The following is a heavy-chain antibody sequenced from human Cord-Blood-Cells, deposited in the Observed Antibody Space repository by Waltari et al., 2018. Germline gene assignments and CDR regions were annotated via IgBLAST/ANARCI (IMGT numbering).Heavy chain of an antibody. J-gene: IGHJ4*02. CDR3: APLSYSGSFDY. D-gene: IGHD1-26*01. CDR1: GFSLRTSGVG. Sequence: QITLKESGPTLVKPTQTLTLTCTFSGFSLRTSGVGVGWIRQPPGKALEWLALIYWDDDKRYSPSLKSRLTITKDTSKNQVVLTMTNMDPVDTATYYCAPLSYSGSFDYWGQGTLVTVSS. CDR2: IYWDDDK. V-gene: IGHV2-5*02.